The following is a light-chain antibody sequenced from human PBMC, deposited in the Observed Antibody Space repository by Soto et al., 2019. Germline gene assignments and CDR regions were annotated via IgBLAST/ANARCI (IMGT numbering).Light chain of an antibody. CDR1: SSDVGSYNL. CDR2: EVS. J-gene: IGLJ2*01. Sequence: QSALTQPASVSGSPGQSITISCIGTSSDVGSYNLVSWYQQHPGKAPKVLIYEVSERPSGVSNRFSGSKSGNTASLTISGLHAEDEAEYYCCSYAGSRTHVLFGGGTKVTDL. CDR3: CSYAGSRTHVL. V-gene: IGLV2-23*02.